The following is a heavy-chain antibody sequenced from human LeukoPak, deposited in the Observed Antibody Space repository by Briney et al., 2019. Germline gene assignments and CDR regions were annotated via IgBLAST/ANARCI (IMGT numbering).Heavy chain of an antibody. D-gene: IGHD3-10*01. J-gene: IGHJ4*02. CDR2: IRTKAYGGTT. CDR1: GFTFADYA. CDR3: TRNMGLLTYYYGTGSYY. V-gene: IGHV3-49*04. Sequence: GGTLRLSCTASGFTFADYAMSWVCQAPAKGLEWVGVIRTKAYGGTTEYPASVKARFTITRDDSKSIACLQMNSLKTEDTAVYYCTRNMGLLTYYYGTGSYYWGQGTLVTVSS.